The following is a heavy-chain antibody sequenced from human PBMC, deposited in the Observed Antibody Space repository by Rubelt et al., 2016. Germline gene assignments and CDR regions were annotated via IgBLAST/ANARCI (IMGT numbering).Heavy chain of an antibody. V-gene: IGHV1-69*01. CDR2: IIPIFGTA. J-gene: IGHJ6*02. Sequence: QVQLVQSGAEVKKPGSSVKVSCKASGGTFRSYAISWVRQAPGQGLEWMGGIIPIFGTATYAQKFQGRVTITADESTSPAYMELSSLRAEDTAVYYCARDSSECGCGGDCCTYYYGMDVWGQGTTVTVSS. D-gene: IGHD2-21*02. CDR3: ARDSSECGCGGDCCTYYYGMDV. CDR1: GGTFRSYA.